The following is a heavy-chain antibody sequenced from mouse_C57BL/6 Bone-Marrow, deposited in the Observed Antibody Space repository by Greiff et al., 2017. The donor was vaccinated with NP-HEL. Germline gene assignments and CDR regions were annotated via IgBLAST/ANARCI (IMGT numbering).Heavy chain of an antibody. J-gene: IGHJ4*01. CDR3: TRSTAQATYAMDY. CDR1: GYTFTDYE. D-gene: IGHD3-2*02. V-gene: IGHV1-15*01. CDR2: IDPETGGT. Sequence: VKLMESGAELVRPGASVTLSCKASGYTFTDYEMHWVKQTPVHGLEWIGAIDPETGGTAYNQKFKGKAILTADKSSSTAYMELRSLTSEDSAVYYCTRSTAQATYAMDYWGQGTSVTVSS.